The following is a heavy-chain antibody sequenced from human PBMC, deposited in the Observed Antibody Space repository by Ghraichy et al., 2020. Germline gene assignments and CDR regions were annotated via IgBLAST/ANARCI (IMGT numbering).Heavy chain of an antibody. V-gene: IGHV3-23*01. CDR1: GFALSGYG. D-gene: IGHD4-23*01. J-gene: IGHJ5*02. CDR2: ISSRGEST. CDR3: DSGGNSAGWFDT. Sequence: GGSLRLSCAASGFALSGYGMSWVRQVPGKGLEWVSTISSRGESTYYADSVKGRFSISRDNSKNTLYLQLNSLRAEDTAVYYCDSGGNSAGWFDTWGQGTLVTVSS.